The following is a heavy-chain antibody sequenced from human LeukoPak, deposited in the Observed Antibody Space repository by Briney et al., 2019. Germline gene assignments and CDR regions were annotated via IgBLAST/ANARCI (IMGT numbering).Heavy chain of an antibody. CDR3: ARRTVTNGWFRIDY. J-gene: IGHJ4*02. CDR2: IYYSGST. CDR1: GGSISSYY. V-gene: IGHV4-59*08. D-gene: IGHD6-19*01. Sequence: PSETLSLTCTVSGGSISSYYWSWIRRPPGKGLEWIGYIYYSGSTNYNPSLKSRVTISVDTSKNQFSLKLSSVTAADTALYYCARRTVTNGWFRIDYWGQGSLVIVSS.